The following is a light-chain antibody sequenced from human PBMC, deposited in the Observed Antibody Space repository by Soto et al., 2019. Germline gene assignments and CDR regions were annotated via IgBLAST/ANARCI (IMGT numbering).Light chain of an antibody. CDR2: TVS. V-gene: IGKV2-40*01. CDR1: QSLLDGDDGNTY. J-gene: IGKJ3*01. Sequence: DIVMTQTPLSLTVTPGEPASISCRSSQSLLDGDDGNTYLDWYLQKPGQSPQLLIYTVSYRASGVPDRFSGSGSGTDFTLKISRVEAEDFAVYYCQQYGSSPLFTFGPGTKVDIK. CDR3: QQYGSSPLFT.